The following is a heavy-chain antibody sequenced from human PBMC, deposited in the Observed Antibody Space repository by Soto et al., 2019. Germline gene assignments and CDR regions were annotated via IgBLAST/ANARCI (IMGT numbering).Heavy chain of an antibody. Sequence: QVQLQQWGAGLLKPSETLSLTCAVYGESFSGYYWSWIRQPPGKGLEWIGEINHSGSTNYNPSLKSRVTMSVATSQNQFSLKLSSVTAADTAMYYCAGNIVATISSFDYWGQGTLVTVSS. J-gene: IGHJ4*02. CDR2: INHSGST. V-gene: IGHV4-34*02. CDR1: GESFSGYY. D-gene: IGHD5-12*01. CDR3: AGNIVATISSFDY.